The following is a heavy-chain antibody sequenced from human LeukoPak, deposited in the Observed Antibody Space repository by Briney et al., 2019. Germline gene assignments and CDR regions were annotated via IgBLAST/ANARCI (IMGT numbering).Heavy chain of an antibody. D-gene: IGHD3-16*02. Sequence: ASVKVSCKASGYTFTGYYMHWVRQAPGQGLERMGWINPNSGGTNYAQKFQGRVTKTRDTSISTAYMELRSLISDATAVYYCARLRLGELSTGFDYWGQGTLVPVSS. CDR1: GYTFTGYY. V-gene: IGHV1-2*02. CDR3: ARLRLGELSTGFDY. J-gene: IGHJ4*02. CDR2: INPNSGGT.